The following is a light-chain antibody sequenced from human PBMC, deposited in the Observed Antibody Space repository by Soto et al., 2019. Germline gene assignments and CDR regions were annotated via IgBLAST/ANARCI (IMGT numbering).Light chain of an antibody. J-gene: IGLJ2*01. CDR1: NSNIGNNY. CDR3: GTWDTSVSALV. CDR2: DNN. Sequence: QSVLTQPPSVSAAPGQKVTISCSGSNSNIGNNYVSWYQQFPGTAPKLLIYDNNKRPSGIPDRFSGSKSGTSATLGITGLQTGDGADYYCGTWDTSVSALVFGGGTKLTVL. V-gene: IGLV1-51*01.